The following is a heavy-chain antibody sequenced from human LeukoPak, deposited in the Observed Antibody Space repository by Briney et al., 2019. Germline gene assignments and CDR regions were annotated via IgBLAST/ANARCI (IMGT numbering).Heavy chain of an antibody. CDR3: ADYVWGTYRAFQH. CDR2: IYYSGST. J-gene: IGHJ1*01. D-gene: IGHD3-16*02. Sequence: PSETLSHTCTVSGDSITSYYWSWIRQPPGKGLEWIGYIYYSGSTNYNPSLKSRVTISVDTSNNQFSLKLSSVTAADTAVYYCADYVWGTYRAFQHWGQGALVTVFS. V-gene: IGHV4-59*01. CDR1: GDSITSYY.